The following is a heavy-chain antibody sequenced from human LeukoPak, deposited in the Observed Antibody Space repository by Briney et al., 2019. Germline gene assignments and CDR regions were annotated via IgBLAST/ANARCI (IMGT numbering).Heavy chain of an antibody. V-gene: IGHV3-30-3*01. CDR1: GFTFSSYA. CDR3: ASAIWFGDAFDI. J-gene: IGHJ3*02. CDR2: ISYDGSNK. D-gene: IGHD3-10*01. Sequence: GRSLRLSCAASGFTFSSYAMHWVRQAPGKGLEWVAVISYDGSNKYYADPVKGRFTISRDNSKNTLYLQMNSLRAEDTAGYYCASAIWFGDAFDIWGQGTMVTVSS.